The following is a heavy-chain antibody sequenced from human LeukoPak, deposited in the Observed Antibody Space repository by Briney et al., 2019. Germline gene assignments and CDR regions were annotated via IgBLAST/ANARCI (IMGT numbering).Heavy chain of an antibody. V-gene: IGHV3-23*01. CDR1: GFTLSSYA. J-gene: IGHJ3*02. Sequence: PGGSLSLSFAASGFTLSSYAMSSVRQAPGKGLEWVSVISGGGDSTDYADSVKGRFTISRDNSKNTLYLQMNSLRAEDTAVYYCVRDTHYAFDSWGQGTMVTVS. CDR3: VRDTHYAFDS. CDR2: ISGGGDST.